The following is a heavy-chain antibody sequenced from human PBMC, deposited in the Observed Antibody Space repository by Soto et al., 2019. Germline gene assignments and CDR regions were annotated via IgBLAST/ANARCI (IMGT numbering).Heavy chain of an antibody. Sequence: QITLKESGPTLVKPTQTLTLTCTFSGFSLSTSGVGVGWIRQPPGKALEYLAVIYWDDEKRYSPSLNSRLTITKDTSKNHVVLTMTNMDPVDTATYFCAHRRPWSSNWNSGWFDPWGQGTLVTVSS. CDR1: GFSLSTSGVG. V-gene: IGHV2-5*02. CDR2: IYWDDEK. J-gene: IGHJ5*02. D-gene: IGHD1-20*01. CDR3: AHRRPWSSNWNSGWFDP.